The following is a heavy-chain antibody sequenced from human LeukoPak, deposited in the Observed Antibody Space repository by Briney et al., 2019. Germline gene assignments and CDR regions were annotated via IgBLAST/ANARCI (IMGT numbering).Heavy chain of an antibody. J-gene: IGHJ5*01. CDR1: GYTFADYY. V-gene: IGHV1-2*02. Sequence: ASVKVSCKTSGYTFADYYLTWVRQAPGQGFEWLGWINPKTGVTKYAQNLLGRVTMTSDTSISTAYMELSRLTSDDTALHFCARDIILDSWGQGTLVTVSS. CDR3: ARDIILDS. D-gene: IGHD1-14*01. CDR2: INPKTGVT.